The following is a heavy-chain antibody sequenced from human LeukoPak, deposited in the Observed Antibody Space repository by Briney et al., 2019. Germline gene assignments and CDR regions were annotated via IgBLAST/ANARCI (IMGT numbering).Heavy chain of an antibody. CDR2: IYYSGST. V-gene: IGHV4-59*01. CDR3: ARTDPRDYYYYYMDV. CDR1: GGSISSYY. J-gene: IGHJ6*03. Sequence: SETLSLTCTVSGGSISSYYWSWVRQPPGKGLEWIGYIYYSGSTNYNPSLKSRVTISVDTSKNQFSLKLSSVTAADTAVYYCARTDPRDYYYYYMDVWGKGTTLTVSS.